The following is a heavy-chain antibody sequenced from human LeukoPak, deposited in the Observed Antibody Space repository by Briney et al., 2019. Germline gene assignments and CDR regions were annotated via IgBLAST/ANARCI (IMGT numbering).Heavy chain of an antibody. Sequence: ASVKVSCKVSGYTLTELSMHWVRQAPGKGLEWMGGFDPEDGGTIYAQKFQGRVTMTEDTSTDTAYMELSSLRSEDTAVYYCARFSPTVRYCGGDCYSDYWGQGTLVTVSS. J-gene: IGHJ4*02. V-gene: IGHV1-24*01. CDR2: FDPEDGGT. CDR1: GYTLTELS. CDR3: ARFSPTVRYCGGDCYSDY. D-gene: IGHD2-21*02.